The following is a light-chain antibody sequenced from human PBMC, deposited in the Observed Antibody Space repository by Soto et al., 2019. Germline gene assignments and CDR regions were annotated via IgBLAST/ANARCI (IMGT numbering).Light chain of an antibody. CDR3: VQALQTPPT. Sequence: DIVMTQSPLSLPVTPGEPASISCRSSQSLLHSNGYNYLDWYLQKPGQCPQLLIYLGSNRASGVTDSFSGSGSGTDFTLIISIVEAEDVGVYYCVQALQTPPTCGQGTRLETK. CDR1: QSLLHSNGYNY. J-gene: IGKJ5*01. V-gene: IGKV2-28*01. CDR2: LGS.